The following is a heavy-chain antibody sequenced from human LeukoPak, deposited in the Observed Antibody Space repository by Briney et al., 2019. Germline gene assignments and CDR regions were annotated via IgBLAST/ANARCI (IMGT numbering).Heavy chain of an antibody. CDR1: GFTFSSYW. CDR2: IKQDGSEK. CDR3: ARVHGSGSYLAFDI. V-gene: IGHV3-7*01. J-gene: IGHJ3*02. D-gene: IGHD3-10*01. Sequence: GGSLRLSCAASGFTFSSYWMSWVRQAPGKGLEWVANIKQDGSEKYYVDSVKGRFTISRDNAENSLYLQMNSLRAEDTAVYYCARVHGSGSYLAFDIWGQGTMVTVSS.